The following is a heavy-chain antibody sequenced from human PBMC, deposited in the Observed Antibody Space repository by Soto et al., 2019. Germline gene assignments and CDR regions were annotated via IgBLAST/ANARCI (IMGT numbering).Heavy chain of an antibody. Sequence: QVQLVESGGGVVQPGRSLRLSCAASGFTFSNYGMHWVRQAPGEGLEWLAVISEDGGEKYYADSVKGRFTISRANSKNTLYLQMNSLRTEDTAMYYCAKGLIIVISRDWLDPWGQGTLVTVSS. CDR2: ISEDGGEK. CDR3: AKGLIIVISRDWLDP. V-gene: IGHV3-30*18. CDR1: GFTFSNYG. D-gene: IGHD3-22*01. J-gene: IGHJ5*02.